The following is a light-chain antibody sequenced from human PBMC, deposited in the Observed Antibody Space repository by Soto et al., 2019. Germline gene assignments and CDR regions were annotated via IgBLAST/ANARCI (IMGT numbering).Light chain of an antibody. V-gene: IGKV1-9*01. Sequence: DIQLTQSPSFLSASVGDRVTITCRASQGISSYLAWYQQKPGKAPKLLIYAASTLQSGVPSRFSGSGSGTEFTLTISSLQPEDSATYYCQQLNSYPSFGQGTKVEIK. J-gene: IGKJ1*01. CDR3: QQLNSYPS. CDR1: QGISSY. CDR2: AAS.